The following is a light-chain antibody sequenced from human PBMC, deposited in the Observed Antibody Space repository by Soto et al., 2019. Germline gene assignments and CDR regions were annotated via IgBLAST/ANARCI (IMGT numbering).Light chain of an antibody. V-gene: IGKV3-11*01. CDR2: DAS. J-gene: IGKJ2*01. CDR3: QQRITWPST. Sequence: EIVLTQSPATLSLSPRESATLSCRASQSVSSSLAWYQQKAGQAPRLLIYDASNSAAGIPARFSGSGSGTDLTLTISILEPEAFAICCCQQRITWPSTFGQGAQLEIK. CDR1: QSVSSS.